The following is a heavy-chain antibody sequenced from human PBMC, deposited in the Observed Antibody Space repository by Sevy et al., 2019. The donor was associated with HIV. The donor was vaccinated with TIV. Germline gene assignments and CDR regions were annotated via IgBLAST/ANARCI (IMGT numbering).Heavy chain of an antibody. V-gene: IGHV3-33*06. CDR3: AKGGVSSGWGRYYYYYMDV. CDR2: IWYDGSNK. CDR1: GFTFSSYG. Sequence: GGSLRLSCAASGFTFSSYGMHWVRQAPGKGLEWVAVIWYDGSNKYYANSVKGRFTISRDNSKNTLYLQMNSLRAEDTAVYYCAKGGVSSGWGRYYYYYMDVWGKGTTVTVS. J-gene: IGHJ6*03. D-gene: IGHD6-19*01.